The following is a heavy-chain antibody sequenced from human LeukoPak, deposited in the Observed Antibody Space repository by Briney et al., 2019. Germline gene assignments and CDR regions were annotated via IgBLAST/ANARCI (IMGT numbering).Heavy chain of an antibody. Sequence: PGGSLRLSCAASGFTFSSYSMNWVRQAPGKGLEWVSSISSSSSYIYYADSVKGRFTISRDNAKNSLYLQMNSLRAEDTAVYYCARVPFSPPLFIYYFDYWGQGTLVTVSS. CDR1: GFTFSSYS. D-gene: IGHD3-10*01. V-gene: IGHV3-21*01. J-gene: IGHJ4*02. CDR2: ISSSSSYI. CDR3: ARVPFSPPLFIYYFDY.